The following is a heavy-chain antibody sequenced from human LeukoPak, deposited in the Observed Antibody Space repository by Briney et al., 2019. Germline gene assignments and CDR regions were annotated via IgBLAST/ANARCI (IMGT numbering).Heavy chain of an antibody. CDR2: ISTSGSNI. Sequence: GESLRLSCEVSGFTSSNYNMNWVRQAPGKGLEWVSYISTSGSNIYYADSVKGRFTISRDNAKNSLYLQMNSLRPEDTAVYYCASPRFYNYDSLDYWGQGTLVTVSS. CDR1: GFTSSNYN. CDR3: ASPRFYNYDSLDY. V-gene: IGHV3-48*01. J-gene: IGHJ4*02. D-gene: IGHD5-24*01.